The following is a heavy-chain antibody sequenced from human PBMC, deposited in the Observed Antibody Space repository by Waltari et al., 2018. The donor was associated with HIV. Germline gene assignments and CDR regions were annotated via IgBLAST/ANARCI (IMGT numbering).Heavy chain of an antibody. Sequence: EVQLVESGGGLVKPGGSLSMSCEVSGFDFTTAWLHWGRQDPGKGLEWIGRIKSHSDGGTSDYAAPLKGRFSISRDDSQRTLFLQISSLMTEDTGVYYCTTDVYDGSGGNAFDVWGQGTMVTVSS. D-gene: IGHD5-12*01. CDR1: GFDFTTAW. CDR2: IKSHSDGGTS. CDR3: TTDVYDGSGGNAFDV. J-gene: IGHJ3*01. V-gene: IGHV3-15*01.